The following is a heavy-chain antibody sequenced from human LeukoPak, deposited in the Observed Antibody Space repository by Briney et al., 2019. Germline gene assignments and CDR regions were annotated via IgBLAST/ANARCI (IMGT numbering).Heavy chain of an antibody. CDR2: IYTSGST. D-gene: IGHD2-2*01. Sequence: SETLSLTCTVSGGSISSYYRSWIRQPAGKGLEWIGRIYTSGSTNYNPSLKSRVTMSVDTSKNQFSLKLSSVTAADTAVYYCARAQAVPAAMRGYYYYYYMDVWGKGTTVTVSS. J-gene: IGHJ6*03. V-gene: IGHV4-4*07. CDR3: ARAQAVPAAMRGYYYYYYMDV. CDR1: GGSISSYY.